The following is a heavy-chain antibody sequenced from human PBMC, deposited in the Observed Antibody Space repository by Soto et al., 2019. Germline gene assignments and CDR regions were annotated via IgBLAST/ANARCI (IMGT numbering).Heavy chain of an antibody. D-gene: IGHD3-16*01. Sequence: SETLSLPCTVSPGSLQSSTYFWGWIRQPPGKGLEWIGTVYYNGSPYFNPSLKSRLTLSADPSQNQFSLRLASVTAADTAVYYCARQTYLTYFDIWGQGTIVTVSS. CDR1: PGSLQSSTYF. CDR3: ARQTYLTYFDI. V-gene: IGHV4-39*01. J-gene: IGHJ3*02. CDR2: VYYNGSP.